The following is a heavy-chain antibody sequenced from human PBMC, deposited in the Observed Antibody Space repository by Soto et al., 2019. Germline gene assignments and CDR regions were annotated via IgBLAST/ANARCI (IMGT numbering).Heavy chain of an antibody. CDR3: AGSLFLFYFRGGSYIRSNS. CDR2: INHSVST. D-gene: IGHD2-15*01. Sequence: TVSLTCAVQGGSFSGYIWTWIRQPPGKGLQWIGQINHSVSTYYNPSLKSRVTISVDTSKNQFSLKLSSVTAADTAEYYCAGSLFLFYFRGGSYIRSNSWPHAPLFTV. J-gene: IGHJ5*01. V-gene: IGHV4-34*09. CDR1: GGSFSGYI.